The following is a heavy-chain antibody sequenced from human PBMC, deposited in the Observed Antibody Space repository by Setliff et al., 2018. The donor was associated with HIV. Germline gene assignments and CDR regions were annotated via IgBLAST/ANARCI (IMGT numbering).Heavy chain of an antibody. Sequence: PGGSLRLSCATSGLTFSNCGMHWVRQAPGKGLEWVANIKKDGSEKYYVDSVKGRFTISRDNAKNSLSLQMNSLRVEDTAVYFCATILVNQQPYRYFDYWGQGTLVTVSS. CDR1: GLTFSNCG. V-gene: IGHV3-7*03. J-gene: IGHJ4*02. CDR2: IKKDGSEK. D-gene: IGHD6-13*01. CDR3: ATILVNQQPYRYFDY.